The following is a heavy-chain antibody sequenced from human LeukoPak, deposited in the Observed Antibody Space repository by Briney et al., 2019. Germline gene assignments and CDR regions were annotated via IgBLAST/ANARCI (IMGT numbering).Heavy chain of an antibody. V-gene: IGHV1-69*04. Sequence: SVKVSCKASGGTFSSYAISWVRQAPGQGLEWMGRIIPILGIANYAQKFQGRVTITADKSTSTAYMELSSLRSEDTAVYYCAREGRTVTTSNWFDPWGQGTLVTVSS. J-gene: IGHJ5*02. D-gene: IGHD4-11*01. CDR1: GGTFSSYA. CDR2: IIPILGIA. CDR3: AREGRTVTTSNWFDP.